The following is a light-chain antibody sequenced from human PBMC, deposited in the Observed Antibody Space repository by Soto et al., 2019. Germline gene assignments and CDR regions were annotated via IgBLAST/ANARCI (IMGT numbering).Light chain of an antibody. J-gene: IGKJ3*01. CDR1: QGIRTW. CDR2: VAS. V-gene: IGKV1-12*02. Sequence: DIQMTQSPSSVSASVGDRVTITCRASQGIRTWLAWYQQKPGKPPKLLIYVASSLQSGVPSRFSGSGSGTDFTLTICCLQPEDFATYYCQQANSFPFTFGPGTKVDIK. CDR3: QQANSFPFT.